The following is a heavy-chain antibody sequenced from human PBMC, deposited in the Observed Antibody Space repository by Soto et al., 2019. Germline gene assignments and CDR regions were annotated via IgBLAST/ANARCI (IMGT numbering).Heavy chain of an antibody. V-gene: IGHV3-64*01. J-gene: IGHJ4*02. Sequence: PGGSLRLSCAASGFTFCSYAMHWVRQAPGKGLEYVSAISSNGGSTYYANSVKGRFTISRDNSKNTLYLQMGSLRAEDMAVYYCARAKDYYDSEGFDYWGQGTLVTVSS. CDR2: ISSNGGST. D-gene: IGHD3-22*01. CDR3: ARAKDYYDSEGFDY. CDR1: GFTFCSYA.